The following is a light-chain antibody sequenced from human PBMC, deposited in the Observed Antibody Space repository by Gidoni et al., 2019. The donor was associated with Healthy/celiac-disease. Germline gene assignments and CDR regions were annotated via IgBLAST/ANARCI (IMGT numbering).Light chain of an antibody. CDR3: LSADSSGTPP. Sequence: SYELTQPPSVSVSLGQMARITCSGEALPKKYAYWYQQKPGQFPVLVIYKDRERPSGIPERFSGSSSGTIVTLTISGVQAEDEADYYCLSADSSGTPPFGGGTKLTVL. CDR2: KDR. J-gene: IGLJ3*02. V-gene: IGLV3-16*01. CDR1: ALPKKY.